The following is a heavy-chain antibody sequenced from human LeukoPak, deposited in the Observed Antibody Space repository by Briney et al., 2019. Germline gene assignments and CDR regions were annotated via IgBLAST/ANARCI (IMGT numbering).Heavy chain of an antibody. D-gene: IGHD1-26*01. J-gene: IGHJ3*02. CDR1: GYTFTSYG. V-gene: IGHV1-18*01. Sequence: ASVKVSCKASGYTFTSYGISWVRQAPGQGLEWMGWISAYNGNTNYAQKLQGRVTMTTDTSTSTAYMELRSLRSEDTAVYYCARALGSGSYSGYDAFDIWGQGTMVTVSS. CDR3: ARALGSGSYSGYDAFDI. CDR2: ISAYNGNT.